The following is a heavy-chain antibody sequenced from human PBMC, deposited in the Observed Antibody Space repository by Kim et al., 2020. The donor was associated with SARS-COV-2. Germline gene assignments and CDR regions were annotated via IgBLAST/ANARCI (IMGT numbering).Heavy chain of an antibody. J-gene: IGHJ4*02. D-gene: IGHD5-18*01. V-gene: IGHV3-23*01. CDR3: AKDRYGYSYGYFDF. Sequence: ADSVKGRFTISSDNSKNTLYMQMNSLRAEDTAVYYCAKDRYGYSYGYFDFWGQGTLVTVSS.